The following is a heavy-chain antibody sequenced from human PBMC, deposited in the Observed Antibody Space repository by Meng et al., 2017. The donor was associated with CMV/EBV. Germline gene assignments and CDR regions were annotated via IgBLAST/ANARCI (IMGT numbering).Heavy chain of an antibody. CDR1: GGSFSGYY. Sequence: SETLSLTCAVYGGSFSGYYWSWIRQPPGKGLEWIGEINYSGSTNYNPSLKSRVTISVDTSKNQFSLKLSSVTAADTAVYYCARAPIYCSSTSCYGEGGMDVWGQGTTVTVSS. CDR3: ARAPIYCSSTSCYGEGGMDV. D-gene: IGHD2-2*01. V-gene: IGHV4-34*01. CDR2: INYSGST. J-gene: IGHJ6*02.